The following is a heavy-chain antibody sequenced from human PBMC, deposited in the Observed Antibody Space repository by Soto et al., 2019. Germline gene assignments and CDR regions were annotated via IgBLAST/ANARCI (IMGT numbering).Heavy chain of an antibody. CDR3: ARANLIAAAGSKPQYYYYGMDV. CDR1: GGTFSSYA. D-gene: IGHD6-13*01. Sequence: QVQLVQSGAEVKKPGSSVKVSCKASGGTFSSYAISWVRQAPGQGLEWMGGIIPIFGTANYAQKFQGRVKITADESTSTAYMELSSLRSEDTAVYYCARANLIAAAGSKPQYYYYGMDVWGQGTTVTVSS. CDR2: IIPIFGTA. V-gene: IGHV1-69*01. J-gene: IGHJ6*02.